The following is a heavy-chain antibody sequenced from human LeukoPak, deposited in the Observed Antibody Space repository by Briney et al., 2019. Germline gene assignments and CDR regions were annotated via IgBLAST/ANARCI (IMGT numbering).Heavy chain of an antibody. D-gene: IGHD3-10*01. J-gene: IGHJ4*02. CDR3: ARRAYGSGSFNRYYFDY. V-gene: IGHV4-59*08. Sequence: SETLSLTCTVSGGSIKDYYWAWIRQAPGEGLEWIGYISNSGSTNYNPSLKSRVTISVDTSKNQFSLKLNSVTAADTAVYYCARRAYGSGSFNRYYFDYWGQGTLVAVSS. CDR1: GGSIKDYY. CDR2: ISNSGST.